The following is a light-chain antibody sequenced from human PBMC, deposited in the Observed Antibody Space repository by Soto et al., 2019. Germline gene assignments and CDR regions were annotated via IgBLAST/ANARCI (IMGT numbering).Light chain of an antibody. CDR3: SSYTRRSTLVV. CDR2: EVS. Sequence: QSALTQPASVSGSPGQSITISCTGTNDNVGDYNYVAWYQQHPGKAPKLMIYEVSNRPSGISNRFSGSKSGNTASLTISGLQAEDEADYYCSSYTRRSTLVVFGGGTKLTDL. V-gene: IGLV2-14*01. J-gene: IGLJ2*01. CDR1: NDNVGDYNY.